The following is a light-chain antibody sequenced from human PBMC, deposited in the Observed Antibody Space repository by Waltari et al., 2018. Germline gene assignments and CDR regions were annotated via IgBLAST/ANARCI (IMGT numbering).Light chain of an antibody. CDR3: QTWATGIRV. CDR1: SGHSSYA. CDR2: LSSDGSH. Sequence: QLALTQSPSASASLGASVKLTCILSSGHSSYAIAWHQQRPEKGPRYLMKLSSDGSHTKGDGIPDRFSGSSSGAERFLTISSLQSDDEADYYCQTWATGIRVFGGGTKLTVL. J-gene: IGLJ3*02. V-gene: IGLV4-69*01.